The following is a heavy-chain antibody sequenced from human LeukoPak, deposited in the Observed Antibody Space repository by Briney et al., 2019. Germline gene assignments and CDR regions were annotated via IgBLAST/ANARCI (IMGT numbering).Heavy chain of an antibody. CDR3: ARDDCSTTPCYAY. D-gene: IGHD2-2*01. Sequence: GGSLRLSCTTSGFTFTNYGINWVRQAPGKGLEWVAAIWYDGSKTSYTDSVKGRFTVSRDISKNTVYLQMNGLKAEDTAVYYCARDDCSTTPCYAYWGQGTLATASS. CDR1: GFTFTNYG. V-gene: IGHV3-33*01. CDR2: IWYDGSKT. J-gene: IGHJ4*02.